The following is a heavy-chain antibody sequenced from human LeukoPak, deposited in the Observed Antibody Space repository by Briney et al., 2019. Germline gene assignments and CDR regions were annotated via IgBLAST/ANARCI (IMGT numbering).Heavy chain of an antibody. CDR1: GYTFTSYG. V-gene: IGHV1-2*02. CDR3: ARGVTMIVVVPPDY. CDR2: INPNSGGT. D-gene: IGHD3-22*01. Sequence: GASVKVSCKASGYTFTSYGISWVRQAPGQGLEWMGWINPNSGGTNYAQKFQGRVTMTRDTSISTAYMELSRLRSDDTAVYYCARGVTMIVVVPPDYWGQGTLVTVSS. J-gene: IGHJ4*02.